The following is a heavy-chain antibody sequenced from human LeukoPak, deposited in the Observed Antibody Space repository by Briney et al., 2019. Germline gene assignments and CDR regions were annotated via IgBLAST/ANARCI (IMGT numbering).Heavy chain of an antibody. V-gene: IGHV5-51*01. D-gene: IGHD3-16*01. Sequence: GESLKISCKGSGYSFTSYWIGWVRQMPGKGLEWMGIIYPGDSDTRYSPSFQGQVTISADKSISTAYLQWSRLKASDTAMYYCARALAGWCGLGGFGFWGQGTVVTVSS. CDR1: GYSFTSYW. CDR3: ARALAGWCGLGGFGF. J-gene: IGHJ1*01. CDR2: IYPGDSDT.